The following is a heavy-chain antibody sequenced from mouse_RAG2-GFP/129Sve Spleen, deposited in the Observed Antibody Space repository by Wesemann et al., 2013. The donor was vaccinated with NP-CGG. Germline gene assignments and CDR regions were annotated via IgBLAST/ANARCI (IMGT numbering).Heavy chain of an antibody. CDR2: ISSGGSYT. Sequence: EVMLVESGGGLVKPGGSLKLSCAASGFTFSSYAMSWVRQTPEKRLEWVATISSGGSYTYYPDSVKGRFTISRDNAKNTLYLQMSSLRSEDTAMYYCARMGTALDCFDYWGAKGHHSHSLL. J-gene: IGHJ2*01. CDR1: GFTFSSYA. V-gene: IGHV5-9-1*01. CDR3: ARMGTALDCFDY. D-gene: IGHD1-2*01.